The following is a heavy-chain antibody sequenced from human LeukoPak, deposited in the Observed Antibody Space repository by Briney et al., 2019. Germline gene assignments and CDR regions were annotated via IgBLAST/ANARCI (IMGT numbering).Heavy chain of an antibody. Sequence: SETLSLTCAVYGGSFSGYYWSWVRQPPGKGLEWIGEINHSGSTNYNPSLKSRVTISVDTSKNQFSLKLSSVTAADTAVYYCARTSGSSHFDYWGQGTLVTVSS. J-gene: IGHJ4*02. CDR3: ARTSGSSHFDY. D-gene: IGHD1-26*01. CDR1: GGSFSGYY. CDR2: INHSGST. V-gene: IGHV4-34*01.